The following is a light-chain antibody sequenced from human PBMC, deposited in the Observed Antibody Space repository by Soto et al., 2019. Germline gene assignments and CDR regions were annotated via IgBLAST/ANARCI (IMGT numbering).Light chain of an antibody. J-gene: IGKJ4*01. CDR1: SDVSSIY. Sequence: ETVLTQSPGTLSLSPGERATLSCTASSDVSSIYLAWYKQKRGQAPRLLIYGASSRATVIPDRFSGSGSGTDFTITISRLEPEDFGVYYCQQYESSLTFGGGTRVEIK. CDR2: GAS. CDR3: QQYESSLT. V-gene: IGKV3-20*01.